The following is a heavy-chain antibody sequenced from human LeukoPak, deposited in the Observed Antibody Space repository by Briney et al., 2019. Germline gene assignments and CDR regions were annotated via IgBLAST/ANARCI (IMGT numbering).Heavy chain of an antibody. V-gene: IGHV4-59*01. D-gene: IGHD6-13*01. Sequence: SETLSLTCTVSGGSISSYYWSWIRHPPGKGLEGIGYIHHSGSAKYKPSLKSRVTISVDQSKNHFSLKLSPVTAADTAVFYCAREYSSSWWIPRSNNHYYHKAGFDPWGRGTLVTVSS. J-gene: IGHJ5*02. CDR2: IHHSGSA. CDR3: AREYSSSWWIPRSNNHYYHKAGFDP. CDR1: GGSISSYY.